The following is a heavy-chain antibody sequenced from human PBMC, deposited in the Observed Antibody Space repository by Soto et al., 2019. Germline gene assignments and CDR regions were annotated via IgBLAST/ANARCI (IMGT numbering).Heavy chain of an antibody. CDR2: IYYSGST. V-gene: IGHV4-61*01. Sequence: QVQLQESGPGLVKPSETLSLTCTVSGGSVSSGSYYWSWMRQPPGKGLEWIGYIYYSGSTNYNPPLKSRVTISVDTSKNQFSLKLSSVTAADTAVYYCARGIEGWYQGRYYYGMDVWGQGTTVTVSS. J-gene: IGHJ6*02. D-gene: IGHD6-19*01. CDR3: ARGIEGWYQGRYYYGMDV. CDR1: GGSVSSGSYY.